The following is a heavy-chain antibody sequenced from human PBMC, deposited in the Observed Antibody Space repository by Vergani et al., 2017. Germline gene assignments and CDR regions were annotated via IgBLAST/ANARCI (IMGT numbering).Heavy chain of an antibody. CDR3: AGVVYDSSGYYYVAHYYMDV. V-gene: IGHV4-31*03. CDR2: IYYSGST. J-gene: IGHJ6*03. D-gene: IGHD3-22*01. CDR1: GGSISSGGYY. Sequence: QVQLQESGPGLVKPSQTLSLTCTVSGGSISSGGYYWSWIRQHPGKGLEWIGYIYYSGSTYYNPSLKSRVTISVDTSKNQFSLKLSSVTAADTAVYYCAGVVYDSSGYYYVAHYYMDVWGKGTTVTVSS.